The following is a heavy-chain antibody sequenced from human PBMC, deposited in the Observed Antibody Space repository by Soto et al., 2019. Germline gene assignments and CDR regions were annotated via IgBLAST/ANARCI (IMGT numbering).Heavy chain of an antibody. D-gene: IGHD2-15*01. J-gene: IGHJ4*02. Sequence: QVQLVQSGAEVKKPGSSVKVSCKASGGTFSRYAINWVRQAPGHGLEWMGGIIPLFGTANYAQKFQGRVTITADESASTAHMELRSLRSEDTVVYYCARNYGHDCGGGNCYFYFWGQGTLVTVSS. V-gene: IGHV1-69*01. CDR3: ARNYGHDCGGGNCYFYF. CDR2: IIPLFGTA. CDR1: GGTFSRYA.